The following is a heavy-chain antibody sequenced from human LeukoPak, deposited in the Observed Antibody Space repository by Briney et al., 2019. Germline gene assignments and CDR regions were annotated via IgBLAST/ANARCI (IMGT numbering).Heavy chain of an antibody. V-gene: IGHV4-61*01. CDR2: IYYSGST. D-gene: IGHD3-22*01. J-gene: IGHJ4*02. CDR3: ARVAVVVFDY. Sequence: SETLSLTCTVSGGPVSSGSYYWSWIRQPPGKGLEWIGYIYYSGSTNYNPSLKSRVTISVDTSKNQFSLKLSSVTAADTAVYYCARVAVVVFDYWGQGTLVTVSS. CDR1: GGPVSSGSYY.